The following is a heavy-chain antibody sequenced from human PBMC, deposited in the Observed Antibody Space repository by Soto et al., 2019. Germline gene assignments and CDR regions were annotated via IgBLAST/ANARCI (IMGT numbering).Heavy chain of an antibody. J-gene: IGHJ4*02. D-gene: IGHD2-2*01. Sequence: GGSLRLSCEASGFTFTNYAMSWVRQAPGKGLEWVSSISESGDATYYADSVKGRFTFSRDNSKNTLFLQMNSLRAEDTAVYYCAKYERSTMAIFDYWGQGTLVTVSS. CDR3: AKYERSTMAIFDY. V-gene: IGHV3-23*01. CDR2: ISESGDAT. CDR1: GFTFTNYA.